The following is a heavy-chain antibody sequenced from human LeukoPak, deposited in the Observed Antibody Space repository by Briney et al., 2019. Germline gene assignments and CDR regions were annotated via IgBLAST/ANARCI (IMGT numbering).Heavy chain of an antibody. CDR1: GGTFSSYA. D-gene: IGHD3-3*01. V-gene: IGHV1-69*05. Sequence: SVKVSCKASGGTFSSYAISWVRQAPGQGLEWMGRIIPIFGTANYAQKFQGRVTITTVESTSTAYMELSSLRSEDTAVYYCARQDYDFWSGPLSGIYYMDVWGKGTTVTVSS. CDR2: IIPIFGTA. J-gene: IGHJ6*03. CDR3: ARQDYDFWSGPLSGIYYMDV.